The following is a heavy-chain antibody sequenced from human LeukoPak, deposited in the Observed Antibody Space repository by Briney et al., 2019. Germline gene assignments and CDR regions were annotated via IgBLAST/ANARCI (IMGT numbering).Heavy chain of an antibody. J-gene: IGHJ4*02. V-gene: IGHV1-2*02. Sequence: GASVKVSSKASGYTFTGYYMHWVRQAPGQGREWMGWINPNSGGTNYAQKFQGRVTMTRDTSISTAYMELSSLRSEDTAVYYCARGNGWFGELSFDYWGQGTLVTVSS. CDR1: GYTFTGYY. CDR2: INPNSGGT. D-gene: IGHD3-10*01. CDR3: ARGNGWFGELSFDY.